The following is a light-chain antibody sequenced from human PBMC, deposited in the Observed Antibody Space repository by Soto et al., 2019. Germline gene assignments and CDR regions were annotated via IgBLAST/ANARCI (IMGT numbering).Light chain of an antibody. CDR3: QQYGSSPWT. CDR1: QSVSSNY. CDR2: GAS. V-gene: IGKV3-20*01. Sequence: EIVLTQSPGTLSLSPGKRATLSCRASQSVSSNYLAWYQQKPGQAPRLLIYGASSRATGIPDRFSGSGSGKDFTLTISRLEPEDFAVYYCQQYGSSPWTFGQGTKVDIK. J-gene: IGKJ1*01.